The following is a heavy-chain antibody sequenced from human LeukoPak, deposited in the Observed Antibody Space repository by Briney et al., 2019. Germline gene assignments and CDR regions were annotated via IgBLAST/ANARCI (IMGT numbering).Heavy chain of an antibody. J-gene: IGHJ4*02. CDR2: ISAYNGNT. CDR3: ARVASDYYDSSGYYDGDYFDY. D-gene: IGHD3-22*01. V-gene: IGHV1-18*01. Sequence: ASVKVSCKASGYTFTSYGISWVRQAPGQGLEWMGWISAYNGNTNYAQKLQGRVTMTTDTSTSTAYMELRSLRSDDTAVYYCARVASDYYDSSGYYDGDYFDYWGQGTLVTVSS. CDR1: GYTFTSYG.